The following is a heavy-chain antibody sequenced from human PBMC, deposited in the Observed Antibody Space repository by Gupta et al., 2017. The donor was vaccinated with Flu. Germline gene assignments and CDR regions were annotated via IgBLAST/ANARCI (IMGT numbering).Heavy chain of an antibody. Sequence: QVQLVQSGAEVKKPGASVKVSCKASGYTFTSYYMHWVRQAPGQGLEWMGIINPSGGSTSYAQKFQGRVTMTRDTSTSTVYMELSSLRSEDTAVYYCARDRVLSSSGWYPYYFDYWGQGTLVTVSS. V-gene: IGHV1-46*01. J-gene: IGHJ4*02. CDR1: GYTFTSYY. CDR3: ARDRVLSSSGWYPYYFDY. CDR2: INPSGGST. D-gene: IGHD6-19*01.